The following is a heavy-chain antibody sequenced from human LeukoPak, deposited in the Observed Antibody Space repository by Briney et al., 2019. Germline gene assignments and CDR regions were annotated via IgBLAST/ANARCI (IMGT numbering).Heavy chain of an antibody. D-gene: IGHD1-26*01. V-gene: IGHV4-59*01. CDR1: GGSISSYY. J-gene: IGHJ3*02. CDR3: ARDGWELLGEGFLDI. CDR2: IYYSGST. Sequence: KTSETLSLTCTVSGGSISSYYWSWIRQPPGKGLEWIGYIYYSGSTNYNPSLKSRVTISVDTSKNQFSLKLSSVTAADTAVYYCARDGWELLGEGFLDIWGQGTMVTVSS.